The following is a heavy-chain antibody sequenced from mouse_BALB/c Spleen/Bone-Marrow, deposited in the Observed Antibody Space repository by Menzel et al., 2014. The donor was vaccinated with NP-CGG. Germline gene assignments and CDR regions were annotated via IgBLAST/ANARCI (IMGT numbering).Heavy chain of an antibody. CDR1: GYTFTSYW. CDR3: ARWGAYFDY. J-gene: IGHJ2*01. V-gene: IGHV1-61*01. Sequence: QVQLQQSGAELVRPGTPVKLSCKASGYTFTSYWMNWVKQRPGRGLEWIGRIDPSDSETHYNQKFKDKATLTVDKSSSTAYIQLSSLTSEDSAVYYCARWGAYFDYWGQSTTLTVSS. CDR2: IDPSDSET.